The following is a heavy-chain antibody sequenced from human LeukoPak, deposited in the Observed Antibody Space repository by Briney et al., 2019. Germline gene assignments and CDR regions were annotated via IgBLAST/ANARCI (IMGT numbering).Heavy chain of an antibody. Sequence: GGSLRLSCAASGFSVSGYWMHWVRQGPGMGLVWVSHINGDGSSTTYAESVKGRFTISRDNAKNTLHLQMNSLRAEDTAVYYCARDRHYGMDVWGQGTTVTVSS. J-gene: IGHJ6*02. CDR2: INGDGSST. V-gene: IGHV3-74*01. CDR1: GFSVSGYW. CDR3: ARDRHYGMDV.